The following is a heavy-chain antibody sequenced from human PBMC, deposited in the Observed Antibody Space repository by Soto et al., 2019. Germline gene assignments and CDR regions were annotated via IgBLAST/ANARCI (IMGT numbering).Heavy chain of an antibody. CDR3: AKDARSYCSGGSCYPLNI. CDR2: ISWNSGSI. CDR1: GFTFDDYA. D-gene: IGHD2-15*01. Sequence: EVQLVESGGGLVQPGRSLRLSCAASGFTFDDYAMHWVRQAPGKGLEWVSGISWNSGSIGYADSVKGRFTISRDNAKNSLYLQMNSLRAEDTALYYCAKDARSYCSGGSCYPLNIWGQGTMVTVSS. J-gene: IGHJ3*02. V-gene: IGHV3-9*01.